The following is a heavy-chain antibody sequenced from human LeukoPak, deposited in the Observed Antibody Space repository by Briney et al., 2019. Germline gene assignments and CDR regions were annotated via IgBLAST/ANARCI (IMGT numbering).Heavy chain of an antibody. CDR3: VKGRSGSSYSPSDS. J-gene: IGHJ4*02. D-gene: IGHD2-15*01. CDR1: GFTLTSYG. CDR2: ISYEKNEE. Sequence: GGSLRLSCAASGFTLTSYGTHWVRQAPGKGLEWVAVISYEKNEEFYADSVKGRSTISRDSSKNTLYLQMNSLRPEDTAVNYCVKGRSGSSYSPSDSWGQGTLVTVSS. V-gene: IGHV3-30*18.